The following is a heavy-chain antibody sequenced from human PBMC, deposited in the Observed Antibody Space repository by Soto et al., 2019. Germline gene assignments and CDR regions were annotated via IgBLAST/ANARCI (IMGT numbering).Heavy chain of an antibody. Sequence: ASVKVSCKASGYTFTGYYMYWVRQAPGQGLEWMGWINPNSGGTNYAQKFQGRVTMTRDTSISTAYMELSRLRSDDTAVYYCARDEDCSTTSCPFGFYIWGQGTM. D-gene: IGHD2-2*01. CDR2: INPNSGGT. V-gene: IGHV1-2*02. CDR3: ARDEDCSTTSCPFGFYI. J-gene: IGHJ3*02. CDR1: GYTFTGYY.